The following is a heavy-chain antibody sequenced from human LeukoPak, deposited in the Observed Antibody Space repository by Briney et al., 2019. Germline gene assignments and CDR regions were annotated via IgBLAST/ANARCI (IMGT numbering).Heavy chain of an antibody. CDR3: ARGTTMVRGVNNYYGMDV. V-gene: IGHV4-34*01. D-gene: IGHD3-10*01. CDR2: INHSGST. J-gene: IGHJ6*02. Sequence: PSETLSLTCTVSNGSVRSYYWSWVRQSPGKGLEWIGEINHSGSTNYNPSLKSRVTISVDTSKNQFSLKLSSVTAADTAVYYCARGTTMVRGVNNYYGMDVWGQGTTVTVSS. CDR1: NGSVRSYY.